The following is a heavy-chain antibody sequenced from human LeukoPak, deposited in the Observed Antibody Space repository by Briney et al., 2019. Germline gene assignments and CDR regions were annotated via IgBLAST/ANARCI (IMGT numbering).Heavy chain of an antibody. CDR2: ISGSGSTI. CDR1: RFTFSNYE. J-gene: IGHJ4*02. D-gene: IGHD7-27*01. Sequence: PGGSLRLSCAASRFTFSNYEMNWVRQAPGKGLEWISYISGSGSTIYYAAYVKGRFTISRDNAKNSLYLQMNSLRGEDAAVYYCARDGDDGSKDYWGQGSLVTVSS. CDR3: ARDGDDGSKDY. V-gene: IGHV3-48*03.